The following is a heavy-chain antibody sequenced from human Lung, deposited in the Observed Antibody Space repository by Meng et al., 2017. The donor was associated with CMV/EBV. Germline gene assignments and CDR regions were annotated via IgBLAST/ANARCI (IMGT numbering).Heavy chain of an antibody. D-gene: IGHD3-3*01. CDR3: VRGTLRFLEWFEGGWFDP. CDR2: INPADSNT. V-gene: IGHV5-51*01. J-gene: IGHJ5*02. CDR1: GYAFTTYW. Sequence: GESLKISCKTSGYAFTTYWVGWVRQKPGKGLEWMGIINPADSNTRYSPSFQGQVTISADKSTSTAYLQRSSLRASDTAMYYCVRGTLRFLEWFEGGWFDPWGQGTPVTVSS.